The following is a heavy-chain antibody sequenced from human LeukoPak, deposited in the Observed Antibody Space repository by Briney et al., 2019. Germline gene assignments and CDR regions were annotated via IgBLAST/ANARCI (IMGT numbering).Heavy chain of an antibody. J-gene: IGHJ6*03. CDR2: IYHSGGT. CDR3: NMDV. CDR1: GGSISSDNW. V-gene: IGHV4-4*02. Sequence: PSETLSLTCAVSGGSISSDNWWGWVRQTPGKGLEWIGEIYHSGGTNYNPSLKSQVTISVEKTKNQFSLELISVTAADTAVYYYNMDVWGIGATVTVSS.